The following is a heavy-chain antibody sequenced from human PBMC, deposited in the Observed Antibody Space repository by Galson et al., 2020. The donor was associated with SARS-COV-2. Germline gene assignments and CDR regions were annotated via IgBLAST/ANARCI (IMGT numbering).Heavy chain of an antibody. V-gene: IGHV3-66*03. D-gene: IGHD3-22*01. Sequence: GESLKISCAASEFTVSSNYMSWVRQAPGKGLECVSVIYTTGSPYYADSVKGRFTISRDNSKSTLYLQMNSLRPEDTAVYYCARDGTDSSGYYSGTIDSWGQGTLVTVSA. CDR2: IYTTGSP. CDR3: ARDGTDSSGYYSGTIDS. J-gene: IGHJ4*02. CDR1: EFTVSSNY.